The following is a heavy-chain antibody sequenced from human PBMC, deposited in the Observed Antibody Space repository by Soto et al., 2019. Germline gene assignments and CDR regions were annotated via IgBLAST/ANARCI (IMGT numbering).Heavy chain of an antibody. J-gene: IGHJ6*02. CDR2: IVVGSGNT. D-gene: IGHD6-19*01. CDR1: GFTFTSSA. V-gene: IGHV1-58*01. CDR3: AAVSSGWWYYYYGMDV. Sequence: SVKVSCKASGFTFTSSAVQWVRQARGQRLEWIGWIVVGSGNTNYAQKFQERVTITRDMSTSTAYMELSSLRSEDTAVYYCAAVSSGWWYYYYGMDVWGQGTTVTVSS.